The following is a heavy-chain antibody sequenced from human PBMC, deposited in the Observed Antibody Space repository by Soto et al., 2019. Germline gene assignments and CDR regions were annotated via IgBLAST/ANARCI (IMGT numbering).Heavy chain of an antibody. CDR3: GRADRSRTVLDY. D-gene: IGHD3-10*01. CDR1: GGSIRSYC. J-gene: IGHJ4*01. Sequence: ASETLSRTCTVCGGSIRSYCWCWMRQPAGKGLERIGRIYTSGITNYNPSLKRRVTMAVDTSNNQFSLKLSSVTSADTSVYYCGRADRSRTVLDYWGQGTLVTVSS. V-gene: IGHV4-4*07. CDR2: IYTSGIT.